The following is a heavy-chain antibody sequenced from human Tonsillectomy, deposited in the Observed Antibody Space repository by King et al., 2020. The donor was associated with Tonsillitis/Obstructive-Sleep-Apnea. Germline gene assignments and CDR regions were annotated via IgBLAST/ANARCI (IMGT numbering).Heavy chain of an antibody. Sequence: QMQLQESGPGLVKPSETLSLTCTVSGGSISSYYWSWIRQPPGKGLEWIGYIYYSGSTNYNPSLKSRVTISVDTSKNQFSLKLSSVTAADTAVYYCATLGGDFWSGYSHYYYYYMDVWGKGTTVTVSS. D-gene: IGHD3-3*01. J-gene: IGHJ6*03. CDR1: GGSISSYY. CDR3: ATLGGDFWSGYSHYYYYYMDV. V-gene: IGHV4-59*01. CDR2: IYYSGST.